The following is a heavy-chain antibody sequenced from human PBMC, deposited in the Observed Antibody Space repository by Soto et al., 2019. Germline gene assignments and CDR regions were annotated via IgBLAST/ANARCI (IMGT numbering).Heavy chain of an antibody. V-gene: IGHV4-34*01. Sequence: LEILSLTCAVYGGSFIGYYWSWIRQPPGKGLEWIGEINHSGSTNYNPSLKSRVTISVDTSKSQFSLKLSSVTAADTAVYYCAREYGGNSGTFDYWGQGTLVTVSS. CDR2: INHSGST. CDR3: AREYGGNSGTFDY. J-gene: IGHJ4*02. D-gene: IGHD2-21*02. CDR1: GGSFIGYY.